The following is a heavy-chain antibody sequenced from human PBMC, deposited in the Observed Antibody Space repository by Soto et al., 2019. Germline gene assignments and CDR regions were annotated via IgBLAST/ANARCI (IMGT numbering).Heavy chain of an antibody. V-gene: IGHV3-21*01. Sequence: GGSLRLSCAAAGGSCSRHSRNWIRQAPGKGLEWVSSISPTSEYIYHADSVKGRFTISRDNAKNSLYLQMNSLRAEDTAVYYCARFGSGWWFDYWGQGTLVTVSS. CDR3: ARFGSGWWFDY. CDR2: ISPTSEYI. D-gene: IGHD6-19*01. CDR1: GGSCSRHS. J-gene: IGHJ4*02.